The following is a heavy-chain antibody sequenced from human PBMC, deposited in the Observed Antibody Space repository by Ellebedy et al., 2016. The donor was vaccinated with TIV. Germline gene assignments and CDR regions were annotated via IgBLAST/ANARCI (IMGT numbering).Heavy chain of an antibody. CDR3: ARQGSPGAFDI. Sequence: ASVKVSCKGSGYSFTSYWIGWVRQMPGKGLEWMGIIYPGDSDTRYSPSFQGQVTISADKSLSTAYLQWSSLKASDTAMYYCARQGSPGAFDIWGQGTMVTVSS. CDR2: IYPGDSDT. J-gene: IGHJ3*02. V-gene: IGHV5-51*01. CDR1: GYSFTSYW. D-gene: IGHD3-10*01.